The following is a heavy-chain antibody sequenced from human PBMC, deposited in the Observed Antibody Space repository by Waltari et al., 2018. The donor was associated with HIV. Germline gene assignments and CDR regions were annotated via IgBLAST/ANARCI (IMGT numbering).Heavy chain of an antibody. CDR2: IKSNTYEGTT. J-gene: IGHJ4*02. CDR1: GFTFSDAW. Sequence: EVLLVESGGGLGKPGGSLRLSCAASGFTFSDAWMSWVRRAPGKGLEWVGRIKSNTYEGTTDYAGPVKGRLTNSRDDSKTSLYLEMNSRKTEDTDVYYCTTVGGGTRDYWGQGTLITVSS. D-gene: IGHD3-16*01. V-gene: IGHV3-15*01. CDR3: TTVGGGTRDY.